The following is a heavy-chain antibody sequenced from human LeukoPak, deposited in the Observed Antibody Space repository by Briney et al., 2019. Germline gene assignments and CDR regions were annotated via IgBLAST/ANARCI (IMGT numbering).Heavy chain of an antibody. CDR1: GFTSSEFW. Sequence: GGSLRLSCVACGFTSSEFWVSWARRPPGKGLERGAHIKKDGSEKEYVDSVKGRFTIFRDTAKNSVYLQMNSLRAEDTAVYYCAAFAGVVPGGLLLWGKGTTVIVSS. D-gene: IGHD2-2*01. CDR2: IKKDGSEK. V-gene: IGHV3-7*01. J-gene: IGHJ6*04. CDR3: AAFAGVVPGGLLL.